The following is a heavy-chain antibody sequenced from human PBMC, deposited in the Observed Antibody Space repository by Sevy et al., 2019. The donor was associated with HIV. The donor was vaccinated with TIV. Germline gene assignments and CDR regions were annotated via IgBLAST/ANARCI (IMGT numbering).Heavy chain of an antibody. CDR1: GFTFSGYT. CDR3: ARDESSVAPRYYYYGMDV. D-gene: IGHD2-15*01. V-gene: IGHV3-30-3*01. CDR2: ISYDGSNK. J-gene: IGHJ6*02. Sequence: GGSLRLSCAASGFTFSGYTLHWVRQAPGKGLEWVAVISYDGSNKYYADSVKGRFTISRDNSKNTLYLQMNSLRAEDTAVYYCARDESSVAPRYYYYGMDVWGQGTTVTVSS.